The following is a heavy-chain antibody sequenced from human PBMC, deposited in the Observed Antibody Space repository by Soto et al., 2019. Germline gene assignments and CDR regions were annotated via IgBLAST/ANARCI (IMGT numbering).Heavy chain of an antibody. J-gene: IGHJ4*02. CDR1: GYTFTSYY. Sequence: QVQLVQSGAEVKKPGASVKVSCKASGYTFTSYYIHWVRQAPGQGLEWMGIINPSGGGTSYAQKFQGRVTMTRDTSTSTVYMELSSLRSEETAVYYCGRVSNGTGWNPFDYWGQGTLVTVSS. CDR2: INPSGGGT. CDR3: GRVSNGTGWNPFDY. V-gene: IGHV1-46*03. D-gene: IGHD1-1*01.